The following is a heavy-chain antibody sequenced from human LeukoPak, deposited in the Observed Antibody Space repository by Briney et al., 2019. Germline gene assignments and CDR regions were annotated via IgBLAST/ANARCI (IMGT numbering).Heavy chain of an antibody. D-gene: IGHD3-10*01. CDR1: GFTFSSYW. Sequence: QPGGSLRLSCAASGFTFSSYWMSWVRQAPGKGLEWVANIKQDGSEKYYVDSVKGRFIISRDNAKNSLYLQMNSLRAEDTAVYYCARQMVRGVRALDYWGQGTLVTASS. J-gene: IGHJ4*02. CDR2: IKQDGSEK. CDR3: ARQMVRGVRALDY. V-gene: IGHV3-7*01.